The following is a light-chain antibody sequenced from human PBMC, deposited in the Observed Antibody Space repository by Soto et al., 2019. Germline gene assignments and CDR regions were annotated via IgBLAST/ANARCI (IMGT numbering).Light chain of an antibody. CDR3: QHYGSSPSYT. CDR1: QSLAGNY. J-gene: IGKJ2*01. V-gene: IGKV3-20*01. Sequence: EIVLTQSPGTLSLSPGERATLSCRASQSLAGNYLAWYQQKPGQAPRLLIQGASSRAAGIPDRFSASGSETDFTLTISRLEPEDFAVYYCQHYGSSPSYTFGQGTQLEIK. CDR2: GAS.